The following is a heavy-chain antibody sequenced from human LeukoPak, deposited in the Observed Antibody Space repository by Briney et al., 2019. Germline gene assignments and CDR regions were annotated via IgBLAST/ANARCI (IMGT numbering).Heavy chain of an antibody. CDR3: ARGEAPYAFDI. J-gene: IGHJ3*02. CDR1: GDSISSYY. V-gene: IGHV4-59*01. D-gene: IGHD1-26*01. Sequence: SETLSLTCTVSGDSISSYYWSWIRQPPGKGLEWIGYIYYSGSTNYNPSLKSRVTISVDTSKNQFSLKLSSVTAADTAVYYCARGEAPYAFDIWGQGTMVTVPS. CDR2: IYYSGST.